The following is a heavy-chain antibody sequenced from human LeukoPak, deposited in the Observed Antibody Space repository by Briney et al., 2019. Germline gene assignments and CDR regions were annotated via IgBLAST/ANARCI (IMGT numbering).Heavy chain of an antibody. CDR2: INHSGST. Sequence: PSETLSLTCAVYGGSFSGYYWSWIRQPPGKGLEWIGEINHSGSTNYNPSLKSRVTISVDTSKNQFSLKLSSVTAADTAVYYCASESVGARAFDIWGQGTMVTVSS. J-gene: IGHJ3*02. D-gene: IGHD1-26*01. CDR1: GGSFSGYY. V-gene: IGHV4-34*01. CDR3: ASESVGARAFDI.